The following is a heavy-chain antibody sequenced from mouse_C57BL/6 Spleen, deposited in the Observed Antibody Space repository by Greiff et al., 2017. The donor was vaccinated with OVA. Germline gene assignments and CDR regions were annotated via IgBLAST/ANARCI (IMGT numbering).Heavy chain of an antibody. CDR2: IYPGDGDT. J-gene: IGHJ1*03. Sequence: QVQLQQSGAELVKPGASVKISCKASGYAFSSYWMNWVKQRPGKGLEWIGQIYPGDGDTNYNGKFKGKATLTADKSSSTAYMQRSSLTSEDSAVYFGARYDYEGYWYFDVWGTGTTVTVSS. CDR1: GYAFSSYW. CDR3: ARYDYEGYWYFDV. D-gene: IGHD2-4*01. V-gene: IGHV1-80*01.